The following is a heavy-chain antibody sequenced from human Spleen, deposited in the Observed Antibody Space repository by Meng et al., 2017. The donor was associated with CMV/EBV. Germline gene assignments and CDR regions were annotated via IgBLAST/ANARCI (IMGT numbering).Heavy chain of an antibody. J-gene: IGHJ2*01. CDR1: GFTFTNFA. D-gene: IGHD3-9*01. V-gene: IGHV3-30-3*01. Sequence: SGFTFTNFAMHWVREAPGKGLEWVSVISYDGGDIYYADSVKGRFTISRDNSKNMLYLQMNNLRVDDTAVYYCARAEDYDNSWYFDLWGRGTLVTVSS. CDR2: ISYDGGDI. CDR3: ARAEDYDNSWYFDL.